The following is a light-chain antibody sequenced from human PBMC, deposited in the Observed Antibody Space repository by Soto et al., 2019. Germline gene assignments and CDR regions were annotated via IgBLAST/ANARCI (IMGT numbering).Light chain of an antibody. V-gene: IGLV1-51*01. CDR2: DNN. CDR3: ATWDSSLSAAA. J-gene: IGLJ1*01. Sequence: QSVLTQPPSVSAAPGQTVTISCSGIYSNIGNNYVSWYQHLPGTAPKLLIYDNNNRPSGIPDRFSGSKSGMSATLAITGLQTVDEADYYCATWDSSLSAAAFGPGTKVTVL. CDR1: YSNIGNNY.